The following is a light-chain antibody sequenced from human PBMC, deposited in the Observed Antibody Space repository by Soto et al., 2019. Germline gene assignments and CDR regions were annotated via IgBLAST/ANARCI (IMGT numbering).Light chain of an antibody. V-gene: IGLV1-44*01. Sequence: QPVLTQPPSASGTPGQRVTISCSGSSSNIGSNTVNWYQQLPGTAPKLLTYSNNQRPSGVPDRFSGSKSGTSASLAISGLQSEDEADYYCAAWDDSLNGWVFGGGTKVTVL. CDR3: AAWDDSLNGWV. CDR1: SSNIGSNT. J-gene: IGLJ3*02. CDR2: SNN.